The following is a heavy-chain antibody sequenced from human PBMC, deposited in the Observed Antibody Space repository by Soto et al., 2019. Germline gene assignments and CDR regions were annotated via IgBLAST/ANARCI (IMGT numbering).Heavy chain of an antibody. CDR1: GFTFSNYA. V-gene: IGHV3-23*01. D-gene: IGHD3-22*01. CDR3: AKDGTYYYDSSVKYFPH. CDR2: ISGSGGST. J-gene: IGHJ1*01. Sequence: GGSLRLSCAASGFTFSNYAMSWVRQAPGKGLEWVSAISGSGGSTYYADSVKGRFTISRDNSKNTLYLQMNSLRAEDTAVYYCAKDGTYYYDSSVKYFPHWGQGTLVTVSS.